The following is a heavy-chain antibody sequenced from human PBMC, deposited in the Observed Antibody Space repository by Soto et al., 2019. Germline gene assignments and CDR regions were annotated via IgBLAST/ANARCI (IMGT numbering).Heavy chain of an antibody. CDR3: ARGPHSSKPKYYFDY. Sequence: GGSLSLSCAASGFTFSSYGMHWVRQAPGKGLEWVAVISYDRSNIYYADSVKGRFTISRDNAKNTLYLQMNSLRAEDTAVYYCARGPHSSKPKYYFDYWGQGTLVTVSS. CDR1: GFTFSSYG. J-gene: IGHJ4*02. CDR2: ISYDRSNI. D-gene: IGHD6-13*01. V-gene: IGHV3-30*03.